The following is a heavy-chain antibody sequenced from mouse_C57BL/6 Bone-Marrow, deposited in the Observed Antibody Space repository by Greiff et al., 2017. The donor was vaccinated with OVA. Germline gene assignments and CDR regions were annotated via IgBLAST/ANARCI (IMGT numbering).Heavy chain of an antibody. CDR2: IFPGSGST. CDR3: ARSSIDYDGSSPLYYAMDY. V-gene: IGHV1-56*01. J-gene: IGHJ4*01. Sequence: QVQLKQSGPELVRPGASVKISCKAPGYTFTNHWMQWVRQRPGQGLEGIGEIFPGSGSTYYNEKFKGKATLTVDTSSSTAYMQLSSLTSEDSAVYFCARSSIDYDGSSPLYYAMDYWGQGTSVTVSS. D-gene: IGHD1-1*01. CDR1: GYTFTNHW.